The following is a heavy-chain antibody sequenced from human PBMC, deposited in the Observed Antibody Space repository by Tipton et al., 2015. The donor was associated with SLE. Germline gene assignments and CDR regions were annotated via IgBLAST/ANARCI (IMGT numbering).Heavy chain of an antibody. CDR2: ISHSGST. Sequence: TLSLTCAVYGGSFSGYYWSWIRQPPGKGLEWIGEISHSGSTNYNPSLKSRVTISLDTSKNQFSLKLRSVTAADTAVYYCARGGGIAARRAFDPWGQGTLVTVSS. CDR3: ARGGGIAARRAFDP. D-gene: IGHD6-6*01. CDR1: GGSFSGYY. J-gene: IGHJ5*02. V-gene: IGHV4-34*01.